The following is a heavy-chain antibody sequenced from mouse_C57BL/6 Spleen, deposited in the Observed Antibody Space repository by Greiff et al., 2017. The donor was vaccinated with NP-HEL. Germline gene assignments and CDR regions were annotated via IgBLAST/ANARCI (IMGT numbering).Heavy chain of an antibody. CDR2: IDPENGDT. V-gene: IGHV14-4*01. Sequence: VQLQQSGAELVRPGASVKLSCTASGFNIKDDYMHWVKQRPEQGLEWIGWIDPENGDTEYASKFQGKATITADTSSNTAYLQLSSLTSEDTAVYYCTAGYGSSGWYFDVWGTGTTVTVSS. J-gene: IGHJ1*03. CDR1: GFNIKDDY. CDR3: TAGYGSSGWYFDV. D-gene: IGHD1-1*01.